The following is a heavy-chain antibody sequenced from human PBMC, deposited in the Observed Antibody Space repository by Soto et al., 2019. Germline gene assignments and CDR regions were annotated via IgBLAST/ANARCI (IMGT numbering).Heavy chain of an antibody. J-gene: IGHJ4*02. CDR3: ARVKWELLREYYFDY. CDR2: INPNSGGT. V-gene: IGHV1-2*04. CDR1: GYTFTSYG. D-gene: IGHD1-26*01. Sequence: ASVKVSCKASGYTFTSYGISWVRQAPGQGLEWMGWINPNSGGTNYAQKFQGWVTMTRDTSISTAYMELSRLRSDDTAVYYCARVKWELLREYYFDYWGQGTLVTVS.